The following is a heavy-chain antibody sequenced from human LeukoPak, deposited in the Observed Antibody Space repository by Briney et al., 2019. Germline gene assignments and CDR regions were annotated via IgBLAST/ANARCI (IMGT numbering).Heavy chain of an antibody. V-gene: IGHV3-33*01. Sequence: TGGSLRLSCAASGFTFSSYGIHWVRQAPGKGLEWVAVIWYDGSNKYYADSVNGRFTISRDNSKNTLYLQMNSLRAEDTAVYYCARDLGGDNCGGDCYPGPFDYWGQGTLVTVSS. CDR3: ARDLGGDNCGGDCYPGPFDY. D-gene: IGHD2-21*02. CDR1: GFTFSSYG. CDR2: IWYDGSNK. J-gene: IGHJ4*02.